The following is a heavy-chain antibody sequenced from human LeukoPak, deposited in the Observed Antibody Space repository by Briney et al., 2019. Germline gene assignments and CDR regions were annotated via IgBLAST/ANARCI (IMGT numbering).Heavy chain of an antibody. Sequence: GGSLRLSCAASGFTIITYAMSWVRQAPGKGLEWVSAISGGSGNTYYADSVRGRFTISRDNSKNTLYLQMNSLRAEDTALYYCAKDPLKYSSGTRGFDYWGQGTLVTVSS. CDR1: GFTIITYA. J-gene: IGHJ4*02. D-gene: IGHD6-19*01. CDR2: ISGGSGNT. CDR3: AKDPLKYSSGTRGFDY. V-gene: IGHV3-23*01.